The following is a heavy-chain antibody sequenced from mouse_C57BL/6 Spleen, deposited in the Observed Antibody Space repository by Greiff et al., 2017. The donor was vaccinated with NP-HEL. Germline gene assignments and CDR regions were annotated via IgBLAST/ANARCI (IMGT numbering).Heavy chain of an antibody. V-gene: IGHV1-55*01. CDR2: IYPGSGST. Sequence: QVQLQQPGAELVKPGASVKMSCKASGYTFTSYWITWVKQRPGQGLEWIGDIYPGSGSTNYNEKFKSKATLTVDTSSSTAYMQLSSLTSEDSAVYYCARPGDGYYYAMDYWGQGTSVTVSS. D-gene: IGHD2-3*01. CDR1: GYTFTSYW. J-gene: IGHJ4*01. CDR3: ARPGDGYYYAMDY.